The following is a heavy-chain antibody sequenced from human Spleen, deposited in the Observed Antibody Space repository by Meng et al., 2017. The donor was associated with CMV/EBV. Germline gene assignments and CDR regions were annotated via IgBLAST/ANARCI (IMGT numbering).Heavy chain of an antibody. CDR1: GYTFTGYY. V-gene: IGHV1-18*04. D-gene: IGHD1-14*01. Sequence: SGYTFTGYYMQWVRHAPGQGLEWMGWISPNSGNMRFAQKFQGRVTMTTDTSTSTAYMELRSLRSDDTAAYFCARGISDSKYGSWFDPWGQGTLVTVSS. CDR2: ISPNSGNM. J-gene: IGHJ5*02. CDR3: ARGISDSKYGSWFDP.